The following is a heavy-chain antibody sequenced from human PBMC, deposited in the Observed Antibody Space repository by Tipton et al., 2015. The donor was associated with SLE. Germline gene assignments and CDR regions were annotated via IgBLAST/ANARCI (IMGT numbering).Heavy chain of an antibody. CDR1: GFTFSSYG. CDR3: ARDGARIAAAQYYFDY. V-gene: IGHV3-33*01. Sequence: SLRLSCAASGFTFSSYGMHWVRQAPGKGLEWVAVIWCDGSNKYYADSVKGRFTISRDNSKNTLYLQMNSLRAEDTAMYYCARDGARIAAAQYYFDYWGQGTLVTVSS. D-gene: IGHD6-13*01. J-gene: IGHJ4*02. CDR2: IWCDGSNK.